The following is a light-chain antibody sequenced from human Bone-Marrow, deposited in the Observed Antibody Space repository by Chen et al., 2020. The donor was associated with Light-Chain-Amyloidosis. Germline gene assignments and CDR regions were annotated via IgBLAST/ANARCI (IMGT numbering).Light chain of an antibody. CDR2: DDS. Sequence: SYVLTQPSSVSVAPGQTATLACGGNNIRSTSVHWYQQTPAQAPLLVVYDDSDRPAGIPERLSGANTGNTATQTISRVEAGDEADKYGQVWGRGGDRPVFGGGTKLTVL. V-gene: IGLV3-21*02. CDR1: NIRSTS. J-gene: IGLJ3*02. CDR3: QVWGRGGDRPV.